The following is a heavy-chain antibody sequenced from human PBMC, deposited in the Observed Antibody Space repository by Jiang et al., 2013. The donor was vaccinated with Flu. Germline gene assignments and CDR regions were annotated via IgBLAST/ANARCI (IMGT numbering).Heavy chain of an antibody. J-gene: IGHJ4*02. CDR1: GSSISTAYY. Sequence: GLVKPSETLSLTCTVSGSSISTAYYWSWIRQPPGKGLEWIGYISNSGSTNYNPSLKSRVTVSADTSKNQFSLKLTSVTAADTAVYYCARGDWEYPFEYWGQGALVTVSS. D-gene: IGHD2-21*02. V-gene: IGHV4-59*01. CDR3: ARGDWEYPFEY. CDR2: ISNSGST.